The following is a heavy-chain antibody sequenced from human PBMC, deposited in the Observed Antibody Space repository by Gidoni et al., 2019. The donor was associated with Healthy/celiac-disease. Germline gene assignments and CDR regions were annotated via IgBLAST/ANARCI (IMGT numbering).Heavy chain of an antibody. CDR2: IYTSGST. J-gene: IGHJ4*02. Sequence: QVQLQESGPGLVKPYQPLSLPCTVSCGPISSGSYYWSWIRQPAGKGLEWIGRIYTSGSTNYNPSLKSRVTISVDTSKNQFSLKLSSVTAADTAVYYCARVSGWYFYFDYWGQGTLVTVSS. V-gene: IGHV4-61*02. CDR1: CGPISSGSYY. D-gene: IGHD6-19*01. CDR3: ARVSGWYFYFDY.